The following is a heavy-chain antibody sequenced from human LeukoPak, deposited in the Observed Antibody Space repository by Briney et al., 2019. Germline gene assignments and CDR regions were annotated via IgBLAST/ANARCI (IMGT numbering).Heavy chain of an antibody. CDR3: ARDVGEYCSSTNCYASHY. CDR1: GYTFTASD. D-gene: IGHD2-2*01. J-gene: IGHJ4*02. Sequence: ASVKVSCKASGYTFTASDINWVRQAPGQGLQWMGWMNPNSGNAVYAQKFQGRVTMTRSTSINTAYMELSSLRSEDTAVYYCARDVGEYCSSTNCYASHYWGQGTLVTVSS. CDR2: MNPNSGNA. V-gene: IGHV1-8*01.